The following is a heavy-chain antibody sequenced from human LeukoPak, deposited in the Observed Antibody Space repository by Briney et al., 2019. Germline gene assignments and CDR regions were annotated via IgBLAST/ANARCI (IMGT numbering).Heavy chain of an antibody. V-gene: IGHV3-49*03. CDR1: GFTFSNYE. CDR2: ITSKGYGGRT. CDR3: TRKGAVIRGVFFDY. D-gene: IGHD3-10*01. Sequence: GGSLRLSCAASGFTFSNYEMNWFRQAPGKGLEWVGFITSKGYGGRTEYAASVKGRFTISRDDSKSIAYLQMNSLITEDTAVYYCTRKGAVIRGVFFDYWGQGTLVTVSS. J-gene: IGHJ4*02.